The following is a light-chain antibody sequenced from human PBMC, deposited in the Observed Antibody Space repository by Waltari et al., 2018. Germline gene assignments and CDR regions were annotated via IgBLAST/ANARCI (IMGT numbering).Light chain of an antibody. J-gene: IGLJ2*01. CDR3: FSYAGSNSFA. CDR1: RNDIGRYNF. V-gene: IGLV2-23*02. Sequence: QSALTQPASVSGSPGTPLTVSCIGTRNDIGRYNFFSWFQQHPGRAPKLMIYDVSERPLGVSNRFSGSKSGNTASLTISGLQAEDEADYYCFSYAGSNSFAFGGGTRVTVL. CDR2: DVS.